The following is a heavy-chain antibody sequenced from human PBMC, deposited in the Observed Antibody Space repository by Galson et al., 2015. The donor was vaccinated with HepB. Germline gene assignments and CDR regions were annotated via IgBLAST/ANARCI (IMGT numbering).Heavy chain of an antibody. J-gene: IGHJ6*02. CDR3: AKDHDARYYGMDV. CDR1: GFTFSSYG. D-gene: IGHD6-6*01. V-gene: IGHV3-30*18. Sequence: LRLSCAASGFTFSSYGMHWVRQAPGKGLEWVAVISYDGSNKYYADSVKGRFTISRDNSKNTLYLQMNSLRAEDTAVYYCAKDHDARYYGMDVWGQGTTVTVSS. CDR2: ISYDGSNK.